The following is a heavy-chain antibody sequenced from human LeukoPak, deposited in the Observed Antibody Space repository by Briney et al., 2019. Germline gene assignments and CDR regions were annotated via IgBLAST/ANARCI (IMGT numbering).Heavy chain of an antibody. J-gene: IGHJ6*02. CDR1: GFTFSSYW. CDR3: ARDKDGDFSNYYYGMDV. D-gene: IGHD4-17*01. V-gene: IGHV3-74*01. Sequence: GGSLRLSCAASGFTFSSYWMHWVRQAPGKGLVWVSRINTDGSSTSYADSVKGRFTISRDNAKNTLYLQMNSLRAEDTAVYYCARDKDGDFSNYYYGMDVWGQGTTVTVSS. CDR2: INTDGSST.